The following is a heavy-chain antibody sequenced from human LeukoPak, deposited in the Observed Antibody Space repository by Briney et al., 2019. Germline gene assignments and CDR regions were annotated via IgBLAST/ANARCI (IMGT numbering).Heavy chain of an antibody. V-gene: IGHV3-23*01. CDR2: VSDSGSDT. J-gene: IGHJ4*02. CDR3: AKRVPYSSSSVYFDN. D-gene: IGHD6-6*01. CDR1: GFTFRNHG. Sequence: GSLRLSCAASGFTFRNHGMSGGRQASGKGLEWVSAVSDSGSDTYYAGSVKGRFTVSRDNSKNTLYLQMNSMRAEAKAVYYCAKRVPYSSSSVYFDNWGQGTLVTVSS.